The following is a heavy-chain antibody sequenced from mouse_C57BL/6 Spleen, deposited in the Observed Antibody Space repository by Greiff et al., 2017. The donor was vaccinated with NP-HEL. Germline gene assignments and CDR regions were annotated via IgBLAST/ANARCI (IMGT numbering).Heavy chain of an antibody. D-gene: IGHD2-4*01. Sequence: EVMLVESGGDLVKPGGSLKLSCAASGFTFSSYGMSWVRQTPDKRLEWVATISSGGSYTYYPDSVKGRFTISRDNAKNTLYLQMSSLKSEDTAMYYCARQDSYDYDGEGYAMDYWGQGTSVTVSS. J-gene: IGHJ4*01. V-gene: IGHV5-6*02. CDR2: ISSGGSYT. CDR3: ARQDSYDYDGEGYAMDY. CDR1: GFTFSSYG.